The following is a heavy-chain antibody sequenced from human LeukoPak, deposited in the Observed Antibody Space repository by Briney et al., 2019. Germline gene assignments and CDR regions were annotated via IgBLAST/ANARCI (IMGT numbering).Heavy chain of an antibody. V-gene: IGHV4-39*01. CDR3: GRLFYDFWSVHYYYYMDV. J-gene: IGHJ6*03. D-gene: IGHD3-3*01. Sequence: SETLSLTCTVSGGSIRSTSYYWGWIRQPPGKGLEWIGSIYYSGSTYYNPSLKSRVTISVDTSKNQFSLKLSSVTAADTAVCYCGRLFYDFWSVHYYYYMDVWGKGTTVTVSS. CDR2: IYYSGST. CDR1: GGSIRSTSYY.